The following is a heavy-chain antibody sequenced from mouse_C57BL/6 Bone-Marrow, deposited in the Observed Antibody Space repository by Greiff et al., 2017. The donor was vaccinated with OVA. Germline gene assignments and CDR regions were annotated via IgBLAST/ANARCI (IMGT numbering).Heavy chain of an antibody. CDR3: ARRYGNYPYYYAMDY. D-gene: IGHD2-1*01. CDR2: IHPNSGST. CDR1: GYTFTSYW. Sequence: QVQLQQSGAELVKPGASVKLSCKASGYTFTSYWMHWVKQRPGQGLEWIGMIHPNSGSTNYNEKFKSKATLTVDKSSSTAYMQLSSLTSEDSAVYYCARRYGNYPYYYAMDYWGQGTSVTVSS. J-gene: IGHJ4*01. V-gene: IGHV1-64*01.